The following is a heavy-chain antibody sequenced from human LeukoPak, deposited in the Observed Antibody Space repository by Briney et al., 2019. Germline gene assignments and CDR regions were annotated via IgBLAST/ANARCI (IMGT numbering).Heavy chain of an antibody. V-gene: IGHV6-1*01. CDR2: TYYRSKLNN. D-gene: IGHD3/OR15-3a*01. J-gene: IGHJ4*02. CDR3: ARMDFFDY. Sequence: SQTLSLTCAISGDSFSSTSATWDWLRQSPSRGLEWLGRTYYRSKLNNDYAVSVKSLITINPDTSRNHFSLQLNSVTPEDTAVYYCARMDFFDYWDQGTLVTVSS. CDR1: GDSFSSTSAT.